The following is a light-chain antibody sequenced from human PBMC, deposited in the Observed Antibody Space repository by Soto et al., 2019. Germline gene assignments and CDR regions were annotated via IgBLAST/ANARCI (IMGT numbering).Light chain of an antibody. CDR2: LNSDGRH. CDR1: SGHSNYA. CDR3: QTWVTGIHI. V-gene: IGLV4-69*01. Sequence: QSVLTQSPSASASLGASVKLTCTLSSGHSNYAIAWHQQQPEKGPRFLMKLNSDGRHSKGDGIPDRFSGSSSGAERYLTISTLQSEDEADYYCQTWVTGIHIFGGGTKLTVL. J-gene: IGLJ2*01.